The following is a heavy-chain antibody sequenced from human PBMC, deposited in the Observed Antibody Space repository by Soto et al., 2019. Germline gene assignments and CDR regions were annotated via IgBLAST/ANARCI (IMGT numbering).Heavy chain of an antibody. D-gene: IGHD3-22*01. CDR2: IVVGSGNT. J-gene: IGHJ6*02. V-gene: IGHV1-58*01. CDR1: GFTFTSSA. CDR3: AAGVDSSGYYYVGAPYYYYGMDV. Sequence: VKVSCKASGFTFTSSAVQWVRQARGQRLEWIGWIVVGSGNTNYAQKFQERVTITRDMSTSTAYMELSSLRSEDTAVYYCAAGVDSSGYYYVGAPYYYYGMDVWGQGTTVTVSS.